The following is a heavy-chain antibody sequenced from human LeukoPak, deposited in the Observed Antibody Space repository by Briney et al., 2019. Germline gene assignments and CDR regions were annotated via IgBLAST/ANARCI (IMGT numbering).Heavy chain of an antibody. CDR2: ISSRGSYT. Sequence: GGSLRLSCAASGFTFSNYNMNWVRQAPGKGLEWVSYISSRGSYTYYADSVKGRFTISRDNAKNSLYLQMNSLRAEDTAVYYCARIDAFDIWGQGTMITVSS. J-gene: IGHJ3*02. V-gene: IGHV3-21*06. CDR3: ARIDAFDI. CDR1: GFTFSNYN.